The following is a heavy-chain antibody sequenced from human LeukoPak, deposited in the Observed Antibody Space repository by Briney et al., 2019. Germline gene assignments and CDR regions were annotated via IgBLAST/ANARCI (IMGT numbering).Heavy chain of an antibody. CDR1: GFTFSACE. CDR3: ARISQRSFDP. CDR2: IKQDGVEK. V-gene: IGHV3-7*05. Sequence: GGSLRLSCAISGFTFSACELTWVRQAPGKGLEWVANIKQDGVEKYYEDSVEGRFTISRDNAKNSLYLQMNSLRSEDTAVYYCARISQRSFDPCGQGTLVTVSS. D-gene: IGHD2-15*01. J-gene: IGHJ5*02.